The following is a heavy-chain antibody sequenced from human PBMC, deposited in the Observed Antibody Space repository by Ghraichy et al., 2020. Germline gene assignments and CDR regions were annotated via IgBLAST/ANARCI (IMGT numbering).Heavy chain of an antibody. V-gene: IGHV4-61*02. D-gene: IGHD2/OR15-2a*01. CDR3: ARANNRQGYYFDY. J-gene: IGHJ4*02. CDR2: IYTSGST. CDR1: GGSISSGSYY. Sequence: SETLSLTCTVSGGSISSGSYYWSWIRQPAGKGLEWIGRIYTSGSTNYNPSLKSRVTISVDTSKNQFSLKLSSVTAADTAVYYCARANNRQGYYFDYWGQGTLVTVSS.